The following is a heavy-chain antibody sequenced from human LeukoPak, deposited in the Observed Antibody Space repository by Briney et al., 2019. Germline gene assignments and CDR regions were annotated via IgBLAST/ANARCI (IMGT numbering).Heavy chain of an antibody. CDR1: GGTFSSYA. CDR2: IIPILGIA. D-gene: IGHD3-10*01. V-gene: IGHV1-69*04. CDR3: ARDLNLWFGELLYDY. J-gene: IGHJ4*02. Sequence: SVKVSCKASGGTFSSYAISWVRQAPGQGLEWMGRIIPILGIANYAQKFQGRVTITADKSTSTAYMELSSLRSEDTAVYYCARDLNLWFGELLYDYWGQGTLVTVSS.